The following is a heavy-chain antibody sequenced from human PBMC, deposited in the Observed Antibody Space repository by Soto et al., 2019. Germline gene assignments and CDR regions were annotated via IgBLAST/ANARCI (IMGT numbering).Heavy chain of an antibody. CDR3: ARASDSWEHLAAVAFDI. Sequence: PSETLSLTCTVSGGSISSYYWSWIRQPPGKGLEWIGYIYYSGSTNYNPSLKSRVTISLDTSKNQFSLKLSSVTAADTAVYYCARASDSWEHLAAVAFDIWGQGTMVTVSS. V-gene: IGHV4-59*01. CDR1: GGSISSYY. CDR2: IYYSGST. J-gene: IGHJ3*02. D-gene: IGHD1-1*01.